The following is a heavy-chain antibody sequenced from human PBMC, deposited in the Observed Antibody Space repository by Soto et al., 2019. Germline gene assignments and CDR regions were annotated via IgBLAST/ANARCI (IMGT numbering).Heavy chain of an antibody. J-gene: IGHJ5*02. V-gene: IGHV3-7*03. CDR3: AKNQGVELVPLATVDWFDP. CDR2: IPQEGSDG. D-gene: IGHD1-26*01. CDR1: GFTLSMYS. Sequence: GGSLRLSCEVSGFTLSMYSMTWVRQAPGKGLEWVAKIPQEGSDGHYVDSVKGRFTISRDNSKSTVYLELNNLSAEDTAVYHCAKNQGVELVPLATVDWFDPWGQGSVVTVSS.